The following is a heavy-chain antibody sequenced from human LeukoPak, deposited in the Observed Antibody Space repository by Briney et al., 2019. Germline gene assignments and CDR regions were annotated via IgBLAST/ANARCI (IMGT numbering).Heavy chain of an antibody. CDR2: INHSGST. CDR3: ARGDIVVVPAAMGAFCWFDP. V-gene: IGHV4-34*01. D-gene: IGHD2-2*01. J-gene: IGHJ5*02. Sequence: SETLSLTCAVYGGSFSGYYWSWIRQPPGKGLEWIGEINHSGSTNYNPSLKSRVTISVDTSKNQFSLKLSSVTAADTAVYYCARGDIVVVPAAMGAFCWFDPWGQGTLVTVSP. CDR1: GGSFSGYY.